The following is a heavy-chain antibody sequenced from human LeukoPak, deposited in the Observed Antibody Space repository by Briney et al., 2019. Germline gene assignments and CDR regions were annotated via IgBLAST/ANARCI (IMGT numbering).Heavy chain of an antibody. J-gene: IGHJ4*02. D-gene: IGHD3-3*01. CDR2: VSDSGDGT. CDR1: GFTFSNYA. CDR3: AKGSGSYGQDLYS. V-gene: IGHV3-23*01. Sequence: GGSLRLSCAASGFTFSNYAMYWVRQAPGKGLEWVLGVSDSGDGTHYADSVKGRFTISRDNSKNTLYLQMNSLRAEDTAVYYCAKGSGSYGQDLYSWGQGTLVTVAS.